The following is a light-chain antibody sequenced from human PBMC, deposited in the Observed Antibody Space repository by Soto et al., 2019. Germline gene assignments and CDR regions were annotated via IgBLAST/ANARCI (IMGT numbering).Light chain of an antibody. CDR1: QSVISN. J-gene: IGKJ1*01. CDR3: LQYSSHSWT. CDR2: EAS. V-gene: IGKV3D-15*01. Sequence: EIVMTQSPATLSVSPGERATLSCRASQSVISNLAWYQQKPGQAPRLLMYEASNRATGIPARFRGGGSGTDFTLTISSLQPDDVATYYCLQYSSHSWTFGQGTKVDIK.